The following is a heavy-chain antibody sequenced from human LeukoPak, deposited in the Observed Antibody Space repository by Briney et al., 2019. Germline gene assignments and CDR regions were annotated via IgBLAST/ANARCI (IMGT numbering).Heavy chain of an antibody. CDR3: ARAISQFVIGGAAY. D-gene: IGHD3-10*01. J-gene: IGHJ4*02. CDR1: GFTFKNFA. Sequence: GGSLRLSCAASGFTFKNFAMSWVRQAPGRGLEWVSSSDGSGRLTYYDDSVKGRFTISRDNSKDTLYLEMDSLRAEDSAAYYCARAISQFVIGGAAYWGQGTQVTVSS. V-gene: IGHV3-23*01. CDR2: SDGSGRLT.